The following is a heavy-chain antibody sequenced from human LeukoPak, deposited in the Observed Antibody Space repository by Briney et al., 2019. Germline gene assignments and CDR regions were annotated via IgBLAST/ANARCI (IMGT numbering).Heavy chain of an antibody. CDR2: ISGSGSAM. Sequence: GGSLRLSCAASGFTFSSYSMNWVRRAPGKGLEWVSYISGSGSAMYYADSVKGRFTISRDNAKNSLYLQMNSLRAEDAAVYYCARGTGSNYTLGYWGQGTLVTVSS. CDR1: GFTFSSYS. V-gene: IGHV3-48*01. D-gene: IGHD4-11*01. CDR3: ARGTGSNYTLGY. J-gene: IGHJ4*02.